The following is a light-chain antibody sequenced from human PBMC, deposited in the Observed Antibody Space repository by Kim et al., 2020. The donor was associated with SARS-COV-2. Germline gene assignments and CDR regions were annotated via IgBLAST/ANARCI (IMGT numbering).Light chain of an antibody. J-gene: IGKJ1*01. CDR2: AAS. CDR1: QDISNY. V-gene: IGKV1-16*01. Sequence: ASVGDRVTITCRASQDISNYLAWFQQTPGKAPKPLIYAASTLQSGVPSTFSGSGSGTDFTLTISSLQPDDLATYYCQQYNSFPPTFGQGTKVDIK. CDR3: QQYNSFPPT.